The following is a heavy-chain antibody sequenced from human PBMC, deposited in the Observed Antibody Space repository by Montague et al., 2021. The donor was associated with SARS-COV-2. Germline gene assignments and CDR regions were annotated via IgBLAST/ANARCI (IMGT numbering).Heavy chain of an antibody. D-gene: IGHD3-3*01. CDR1: GDSVSRKSVA. CDR2: TYYRSKWDC. J-gene: IGHJ3*02. V-gene: IGHV6-1*01. Sequence: CAISGDSVSRKSVAWNWIRESQPRGLEWVGRTYYRSKWDCDYAEXXKGRLVITPDTSNNQVSLQLNSVIPEDTAVYFCASSGITLSGLGAFDIWGQGTMVTVSS. CDR3: ASSGITLSGLGAFDI.